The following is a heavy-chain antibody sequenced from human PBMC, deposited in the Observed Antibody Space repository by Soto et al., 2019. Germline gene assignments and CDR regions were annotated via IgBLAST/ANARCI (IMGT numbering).Heavy chain of an antibody. J-gene: IGHJ5*02. CDR1: GFAFTVDY. CDR2: MNPGSGDT. Sequence: SVKVSWKASGFAFTVDYLYWVRQATGQGLEWMGWMNPGSGDTGYAQKFQGRVTMTRDTSISTAYMELSRLRSDDTAVYYCARVFDPWGQGTLVTVSS. V-gene: IGHV1-2*02. CDR3: ARVFDP.